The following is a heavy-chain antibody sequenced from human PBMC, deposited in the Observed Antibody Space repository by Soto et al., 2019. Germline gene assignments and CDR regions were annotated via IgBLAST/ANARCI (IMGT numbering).Heavy chain of an antibody. CDR1: GGSVNSGSFY. Sequence: QVQLQESGPGLVKPSETLSLTCTVSGGSVNSGSFYWSWIRQPPGKGLEWIGYFFSSDNTKYNPSLKRLLTVSIDTPKNQFALRLPSVTAADTAVYYCARLTHYSFEDTFDYWGQGTLVTVSA. J-gene: IGHJ4*02. D-gene: IGHD3-10*01. CDR3: ARLTHYSFEDTFDY. CDR2: FFSSDNT. V-gene: IGHV4-61*01.